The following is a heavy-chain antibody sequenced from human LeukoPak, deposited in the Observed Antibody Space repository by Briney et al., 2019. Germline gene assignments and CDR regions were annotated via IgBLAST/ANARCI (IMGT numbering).Heavy chain of an antibody. J-gene: IGHJ5*02. V-gene: IGHV4-34*01. CDR1: GGSFSGYY. CDR2: INHSGST. Sequence: SETLSLTCAVYGGSFSGYYWSWIRQPPGKGLEWVGEINHSGSTNYNPSLKGRVTISVDTSKNQFSLKLSSVTAADTAVYYCASTYDSSGYYLGWFDPWGQGTLVTVSS. CDR3: ASTYDSSGYYLGWFDP. D-gene: IGHD3-22*01.